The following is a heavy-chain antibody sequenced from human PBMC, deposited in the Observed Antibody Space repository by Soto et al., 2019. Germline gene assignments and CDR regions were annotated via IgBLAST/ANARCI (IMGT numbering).Heavy chain of an antibody. CDR3: ARDVQYCSSTSCPTNWFDP. D-gene: IGHD2-2*01. J-gene: IGHJ5*02. CDR2: IYYSGST. V-gene: IGHV4-31*03. CDR1: GGSISSGGYY. Sequence: SETLSLTCTVSGGSISSGGYYWSWIRQHPGKGLEWIGYIYYSGSTYYNPSLKSRVTISVDTSKNQFSLKLSSVTAADTAVYYCARDVQYCSSTSCPTNWFDPWGQGTLVTVSS.